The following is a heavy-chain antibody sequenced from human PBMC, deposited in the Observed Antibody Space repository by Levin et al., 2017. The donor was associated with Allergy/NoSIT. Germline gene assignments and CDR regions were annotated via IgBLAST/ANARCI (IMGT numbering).Heavy chain of an antibody. J-gene: IGHJ4*02. CDR3: ARARQSTVDYFGD. CDR2: IYHSGNT. CDR1: GDSISSYY. V-gene: IGHV4-59*01. Sequence: SQTLSLTCTVSGDSISSYYWTWIRQPPGKGLEYIGYIYHSGNTNYNPSLEGRVTMSVDTSKNQFSLRLRSVTAADTAVYYCARARQSTVDYFGDWGQGTLVTVSS. D-gene: IGHD1-14*01.